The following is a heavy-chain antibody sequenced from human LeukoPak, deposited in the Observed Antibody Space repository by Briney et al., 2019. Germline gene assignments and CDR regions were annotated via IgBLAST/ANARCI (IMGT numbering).Heavy chain of an antibody. CDR2: IYHSGST. CDR1: GYSISSGYY. J-gene: IGHJ4*02. Sequence: SETLSLTCTVSGYSISSGYYWGWIRQPPGKGLEWIGSIYHSGSTYYNPSLKSRVTISVDTSKNQFSLKLSSVTAADTAVYYCARGADYGDSPYWGQGTLVTVSS. CDR3: ARGADYGDSPY. V-gene: IGHV4-38-2*02. D-gene: IGHD4-17*01.